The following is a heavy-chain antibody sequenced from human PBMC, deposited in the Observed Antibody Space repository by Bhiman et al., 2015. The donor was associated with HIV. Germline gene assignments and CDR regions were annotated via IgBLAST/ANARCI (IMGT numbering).Heavy chain of an antibody. CDR2: ISSSNYI. J-gene: IGHJ5*02. V-gene: IGHV3-21*01. CDR3: ARGSSSSLSAERFDP. CDR1: GFTFSSHS. Sequence: EVQLVESGGGLVKPGGSLRLSCAASGFTFSSHSMNWVRQAPGKGLEWVSSISSSNYIYYADSVKGRFTISRDNAKNSLYLQMNSLRAEDTAVYYCARGSSSSLSAERFDPWGQGTLVTVSS. D-gene: IGHD6-6*01.